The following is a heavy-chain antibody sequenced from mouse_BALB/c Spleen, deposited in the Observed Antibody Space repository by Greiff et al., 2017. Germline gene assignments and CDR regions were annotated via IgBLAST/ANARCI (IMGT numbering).Heavy chain of an antibody. CDR3: ARRGYGKDAMDY. CDR1: GFTFSSYG. D-gene: IGHD2-10*02. J-gene: IGHJ4*01. V-gene: IGHV5-6*01. Sequence: EVQRVESGGDLVKPGGSLKLSCAASGFTFSSYGMSWVRQTPDKRLEWVATISSGGSYTYYPDSVKGRFTISRDNAKNTLYLQMSSLKSEDTAMYYCARRGYGKDAMDYWGQGTSVTVSS. CDR2: ISSGGSYT.